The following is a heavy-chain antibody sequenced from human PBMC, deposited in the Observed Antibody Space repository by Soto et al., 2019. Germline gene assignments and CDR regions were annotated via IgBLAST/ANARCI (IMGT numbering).Heavy chain of an antibody. CDR1: GGSFSGYC. Sequence: PSETLSLTCAAYGGSFSGYCWSWIRQPPGKGLEWIGEINHSGSTNYNPSLKSRVTISVDTSKNQFSLKLSSVTAADTAVYYCARVSRYYYYGMDVWGQGTTVTVS. CDR3: ARVSRYYYYGMDV. V-gene: IGHV4-34*01. J-gene: IGHJ6*02. CDR2: INHSGST.